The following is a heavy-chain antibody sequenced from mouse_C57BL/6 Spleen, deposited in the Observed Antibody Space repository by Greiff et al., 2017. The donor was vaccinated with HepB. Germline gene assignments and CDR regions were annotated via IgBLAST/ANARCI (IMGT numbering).Heavy chain of an antibody. V-gene: IGHV1-53*01. Sequence: VKLQQPGTELVKPGASVKLSCKASGYTFTSYWMHWVKQRPGQGLEWIGNINPSNGGTNYNEKFKSKATLTVDKSSSTAYMQLSSLTSEDSAVYYCARIYYDYDGDWYFDVWGTGTTVTVSS. CDR3: ARIYYDYDGDWYFDV. D-gene: IGHD2-4*01. CDR1: GYTFTSYW. J-gene: IGHJ1*03. CDR2: INPSNGGT.